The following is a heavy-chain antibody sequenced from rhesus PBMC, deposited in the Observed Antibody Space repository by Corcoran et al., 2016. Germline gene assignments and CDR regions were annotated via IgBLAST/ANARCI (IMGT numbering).Heavy chain of an antibody. CDR1: GSSISRGYG. Sequence: QVQLQESGPGLVKPSETLSLTCAVPGSSISRGYGWGWVRQPPGKGPEWIGYIVGRSGTTNYNPSLKSRVTISKDTSKNQFSLKLSSVTAADTAVYYCARDTVAIDFDYWGQGVLVTVSS. CDR2: IVGRSGTT. D-gene: IGHD4-29*01. V-gene: IGHV4-127*01. CDR3: ARDTVAIDFDY. J-gene: IGHJ4*01.